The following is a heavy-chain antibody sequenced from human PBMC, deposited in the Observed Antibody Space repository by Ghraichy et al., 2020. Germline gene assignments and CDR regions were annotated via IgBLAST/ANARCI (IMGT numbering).Heavy chain of an antibody. Sequence: GALNISCAASGFTFSSSDMHWVRQGAGKGLEWVSAIDVDGNTFYPDSVRGRFTISRANAENSLYLQMNSLRAGDSAVYYCARARTVNDDALNIWGQGTMVTVSS. D-gene: IGHD4-11*01. CDR1: GFTFSSSD. V-gene: IGHV3-13*01. J-gene: IGHJ3*02. CDR3: ARARTVNDDALNI. CDR2: IDVDGNT.